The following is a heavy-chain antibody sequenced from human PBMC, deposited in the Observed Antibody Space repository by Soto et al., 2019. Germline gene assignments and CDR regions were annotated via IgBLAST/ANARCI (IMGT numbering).Heavy chain of an antibody. Sequence: QVQLVESGGGVVQPGRSLRLSCAASGFTFSSYGMHWVRQAPGKGLEWVAVIWYDGSNKYYADSVKGRFTISRDNSKNTLYLQMNSLRAEDTAVYYCARDIRDGDRSNYYYYSGMDVWGQGTTVTVSS. CDR1: GFTFSSYG. D-gene: IGHD4-17*01. CDR2: IWYDGSNK. CDR3: ARDIRDGDRSNYYYYSGMDV. J-gene: IGHJ6*02. V-gene: IGHV3-33*01.